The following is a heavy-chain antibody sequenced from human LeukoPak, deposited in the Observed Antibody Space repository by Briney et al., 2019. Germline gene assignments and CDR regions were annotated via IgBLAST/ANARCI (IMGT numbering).Heavy chain of an antibody. CDR3: ARGGDYDILTGYSKAFDI. J-gene: IGHJ3*02. D-gene: IGHD3-9*01. Sequence: PGRSLRLSCAASGFTFSSYWMSWVRQAPGKGLEWVANIKQDGSEKYYVDSVKGRFTISRDNAKNSLYLQMNSLRAEDTAVYYCARGGDYDILTGYSKAFDIWGQGTMVTVSS. CDR1: GFTFSSYW. V-gene: IGHV3-7*03. CDR2: IKQDGSEK.